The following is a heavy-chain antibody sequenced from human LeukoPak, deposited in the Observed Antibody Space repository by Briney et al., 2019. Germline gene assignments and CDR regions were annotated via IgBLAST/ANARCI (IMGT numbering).Heavy chain of an antibody. V-gene: IGHV4-59*08. CDR1: GCSISSYY. J-gene: IGHJ4*02. CDR2: IYYSGST. Sequence: PSETLSLTCTVSGCSISSYYWSWSRQPPGKGLEWIGRIYYSGSTNYKPSRKSQVTISVNTSNNQLCLKLSSVTSQATAVYYCARITYYYDSSGYSYYFASWGQGTLVTVSS. CDR3: ARITYYYDSSGYSYYFAS. D-gene: IGHD3-22*01.